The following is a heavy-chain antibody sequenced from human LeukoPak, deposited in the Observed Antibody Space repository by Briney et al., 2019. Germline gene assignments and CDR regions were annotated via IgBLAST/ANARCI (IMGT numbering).Heavy chain of an antibody. Sequence: SVKVSCKASGGTFSSYTISWVRQAPGQGLEWMGRIIPILRIANYAQKFQGRVTITADKSTSTAYMELSSLRSEDTAVYYCARDQDYYDSSGYPYYFDYWGQGTLVTVSS. D-gene: IGHD3-22*01. CDR3: ARDQDYYDSSGYPYYFDY. CDR2: IIPILRIA. J-gene: IGHJ4*02. CDR1: GGTFSSYT. V-gene: IGHV1-69*04.